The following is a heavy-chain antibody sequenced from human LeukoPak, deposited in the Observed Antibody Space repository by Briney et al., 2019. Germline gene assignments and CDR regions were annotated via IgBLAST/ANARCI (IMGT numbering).Heavy chain of an antibody. V-gene: IGHV1-18*01. Sequence: ASVKVSCKASGYTFTSYGISWVRQAPGQGLEWMGWISAYNGNTNYAQKLQGRVTMTTDTSTSTAYMELRSLRSDDTAVYYCARSYDFWSGYLFYMDVWGKGTTVTVSS. CDR3: ARSYDFWSGYLFYMDV. J-gene: IGHJ6*03. D-gene: IGHD3-3*01. CDR1: GYTFTSYG. CDR2: ISAYNGNT.